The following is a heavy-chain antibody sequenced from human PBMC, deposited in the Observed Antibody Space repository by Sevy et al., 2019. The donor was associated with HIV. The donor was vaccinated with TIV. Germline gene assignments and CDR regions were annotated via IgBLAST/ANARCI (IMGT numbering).Heavy chain of an antibody. Sequence: GGSLRLSCAASGFTFSSYSMNWVRQAPGKGLEWVSSISSSSSYIYYADSVKGRFTISRDNAKNSLYLQMKSLRAEDTAVYYCARDYTVTTYYYYGMDVWGQGTTVTVSS. CDR2: ISSSSSYI. CDR3: ARDYTVTTYYYYGMDV. J-gene: IGHJ6*02. D-gene: IGHD4-17*01. CDR1: GFTFSSYS. V-gene: IGHV3-21*01.